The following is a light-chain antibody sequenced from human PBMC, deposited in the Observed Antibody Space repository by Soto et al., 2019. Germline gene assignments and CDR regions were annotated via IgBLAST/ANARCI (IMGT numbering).Light chain of an antibody. V-gene: IGKV1-9*01. J-gene: IGKJ4*01. CDR2: AAS. CDR3: QQLSTYPST. Sequence: IQLTQSPSSLSASVVDRVTITCRASQGIGSYLAWYQQKPGEAPKLLIFAASTSQSGVPSRFSGSGSGTDFTLTISSLQAEDFATYYCQQLSTYPSTFGGGTKVDIK. CDR1: QGIGSY.